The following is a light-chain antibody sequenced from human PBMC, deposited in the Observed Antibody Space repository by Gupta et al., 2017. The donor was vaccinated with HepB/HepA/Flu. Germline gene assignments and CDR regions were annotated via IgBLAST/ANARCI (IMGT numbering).Light chain of an antibody. CDR1: NIRSKS. CDR3: QVWDVSSDQVV. V-gene: IGLV3-21*04. Sequence: SYVVTQPPSLSVAPGETATVPCGGSNIRSKSVHWYQRKPGQAPVLVIYYGSDRPSGIPERFSGSNSGNTATLTISRVEAGHEADYFCQVWDVSSDQVVFGGRTTLTVL. CDR2: YGS. J-gene: IGLJ2*01.